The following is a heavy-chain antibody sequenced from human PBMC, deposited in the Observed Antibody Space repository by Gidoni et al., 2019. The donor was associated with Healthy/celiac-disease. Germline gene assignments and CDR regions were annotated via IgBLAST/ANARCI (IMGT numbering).Heavy chain of an antibody. D-gene: IGHD3-22*01. Sequence: EVQLLESGGGLVQPGGSLRLSCAASGFTFSSYAMSWVRQAPGKGLEWVSAIRGSCGSTYYADSVKGRFTISRDNSKNTLYLQMNSLRAEDTAVYYCAKYDSSGYYPGYWGQGTLVTVSS. J-gene: IGHJ4*02. V-gene: IGHV3-23*01. CDR1: GFTFSSYA. CDR2: IRGSCGST. CDR3: AKYDSSGYYPGY.